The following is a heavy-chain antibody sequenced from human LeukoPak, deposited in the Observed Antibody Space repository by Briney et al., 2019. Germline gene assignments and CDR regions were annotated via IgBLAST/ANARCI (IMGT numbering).Heavy chain of an antibody. V-gene: IGHV1-2*02. CDR3: ARSCSSTNCSLDY. Sequence: GSSVKVSRKGSGYTFTGYYLHWVRQPPGPGHGREGCINPNSRGTNYAQKFQGRVTMTRDTSISTAYMELSRLRSDDTAVYYCARSCSSTNCSLDYWGQGTLVTVSS. CDR2: INPNSRGT. CDR1: GYTFTGYY. J-gene: IGHJ4*02. D-gene: IGHD2-2*01.